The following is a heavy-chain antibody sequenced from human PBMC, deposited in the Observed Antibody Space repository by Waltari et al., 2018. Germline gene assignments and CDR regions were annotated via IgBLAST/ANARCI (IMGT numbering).Heavy chain of an antibody. CDR2: IYYSGST. D-gene: IGHD2-2*01. V-gene: IGHV4-59*08. Sequence: QVQLQESGPGLVKPSETLSLTCTVSGGSISSYYWSWIRQPPGKGLEWIGYIYYSGSTNYNPSLKRRVTISVDTSKNQFSLKLSSVTAADTAVYYCARLIGPEPAAPPEWFDPWGQGTLVTVSS. CDR1: GGSISSYY. CDR3: ARLIGPEPAAPPEWFDP. J-gene: IGHJ5*02.